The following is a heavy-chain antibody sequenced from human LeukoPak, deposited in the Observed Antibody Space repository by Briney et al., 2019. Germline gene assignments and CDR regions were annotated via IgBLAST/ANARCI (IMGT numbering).Heavy chain of an antibody. CDR1: GYDFTTYW. V-gene: IGHV5-51*01. Sequence: GESLKISCEGSGYDFTTYWIGWVRRMPGKGLEWMGIIYPGDSDTRYSPSFQGQVTISADKSISTAYLQWSSLKASDTAMYYCARLVGRFLEWLWFDPWGQGTLVTVSS. D-gene: IGHD3-3*01. CDR3: ARLVGRFLEWLWFDP. J-gene: IGHJ5*02. CDR2: IYPGDSDT.